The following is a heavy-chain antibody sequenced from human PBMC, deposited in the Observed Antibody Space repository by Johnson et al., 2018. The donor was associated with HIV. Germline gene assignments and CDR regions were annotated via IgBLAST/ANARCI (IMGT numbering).Heavy chain of an antibody. J-gene: IGHJ3*02. Sequence: VQLVESGGGLVQPGGSQRLSCAVSGFTFNTYWMHWVRQAPGKGLVWVARINSDGGSTSYVDSVKGRFTISRDNARNTLYLQMNSLRADDTAVYYCGRESTGAGTAFDIWGQGTMVTVSS. CDR3: GRESTGAGTAFDI. D-gene: IGHD2-8*02. CDR2: INSDGGST. V-gene: IGHV3-74*01. CDR1: GFTFNTYW.